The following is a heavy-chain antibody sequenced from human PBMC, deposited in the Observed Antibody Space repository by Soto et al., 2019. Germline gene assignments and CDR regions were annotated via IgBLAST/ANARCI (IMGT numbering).Heavy chain of an antibody. D-gene: IGHD3-16*01. Sequence: QVQLVQSGAEVKKPGASVKVSCKASGYTFTNYDIHWVRQATGQGLEWMGWMNPDSGNTGQSKQFQGRVTMTRDTSTSTAYMEMSSLRFEDTAVYYCARGRFRRTWFDPWGQGTLVTVSS. V-gene: IGHV1-8*01. J-gene: IGHJ5*02. CDR1: GYTFTNYD. CDR2: MNPDSGNT. CDR3: ARGRFRRTWFDP.